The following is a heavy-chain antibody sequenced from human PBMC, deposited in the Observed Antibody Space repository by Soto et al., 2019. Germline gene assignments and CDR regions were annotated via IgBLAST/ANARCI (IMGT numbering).Heavy chain of an antibody. J-gene: IGHJ4*02. Sequence: QVQLVQSGGEVKMPGSSVKVSCKASGGSFSSYTFTWVRQAPGQGLEWMGKIIPLLSITNYAEEFHGRVTITADKSTSTAYMELSRLTFEDTAIYYCARDHYYNSGTYYIDSWGQGTLVTVSS. CDR3: ARDHYYNSGTYYIDS. CDR2: IIPLLSIT. D-gene: IGHD3-10*01. V-gene: IGHV1-69*08. CDR1: GGSFSSYT.